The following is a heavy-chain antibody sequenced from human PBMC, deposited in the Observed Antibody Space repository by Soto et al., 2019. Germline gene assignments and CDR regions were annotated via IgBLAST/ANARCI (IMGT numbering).Heavy chain of an antibody. Sequence: ASVKVSCKASGGTFSSYTISWVRQAPGQGLEWMGRIIPILGIANYAQKFQGRVTITADKSTSTAYMELRSLRSDDTAVYYCARDRSWELPLSQLDYWGQGTLVTVSS. CDR1: GGTFSSYT. CDR2: IIPILGIA. D-gene: IGHD1-26*01. V-gene: IGHV1-69*04. J-gene: IGHJ4*02. CDR3: ARDRSWELPLSQLDY.